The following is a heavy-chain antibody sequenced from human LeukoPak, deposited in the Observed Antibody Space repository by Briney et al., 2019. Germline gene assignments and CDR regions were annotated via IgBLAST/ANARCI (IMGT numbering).Heavy chain of an antibody. D-gene: IGHD3-10*01. V-gene: IGHV4-59*01. CDR2: IHYTGTT. J-gene: IGHJ4*02. Sequence: SETLSLTCTVSGGSISGYYWSWIRQAPGKGLEWIGYIHYTGTTNYNPSLKSRVSISVDTSKKQFSLRLSSVTAADTAVYYCARGHYGPWIGTYPDWGQGTLVTVSA. CDR1: GGSISGYY. CDR3: ARGHYGPWIGTYPD.